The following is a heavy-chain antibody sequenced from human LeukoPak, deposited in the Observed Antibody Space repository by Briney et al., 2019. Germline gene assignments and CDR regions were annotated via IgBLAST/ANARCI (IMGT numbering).Heavy chain of an antibody. CDR1: GYTFDTSW. V-gene: IGHV5-51*01. CDR2: IYPGDSDV. D-gene: IGHD2-2*03. CDR3: ARREYFYGYCDF. J-gene: IGHJ4*02. Sequence: GESLKISCKGSGYTFDTSWIGWVRQMPGKGLEWMGIIYPGDSDVKYSPSFQGQVTISADKSISTAYLQWSSLKASDTAIYYCARREYFYGYCDFWGQGTLDTVSS.